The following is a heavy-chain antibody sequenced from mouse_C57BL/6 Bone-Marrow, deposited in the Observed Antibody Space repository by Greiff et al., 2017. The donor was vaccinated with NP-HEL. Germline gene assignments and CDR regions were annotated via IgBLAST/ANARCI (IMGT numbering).Heavy chain of an antibody. J-gene: IGHJ2*01. CDR2: INPYNGDT. CDR3: ARRGNFRYCDD. Sequence: EVQLQESGPELVKPGDSVKISCKASGYSFTGYFMNWVMQSHGKSLEWIGRINPYNGDTFYNQKFKGKATLTVDKSSSTAHMELRSLTSEDSAVYECARRGNFRYCDDWGKGTTLTVAA. CDR1: GYSFTGYF. V-gene: IGHV1-20*01. D-gene: IGHD1-3*01.